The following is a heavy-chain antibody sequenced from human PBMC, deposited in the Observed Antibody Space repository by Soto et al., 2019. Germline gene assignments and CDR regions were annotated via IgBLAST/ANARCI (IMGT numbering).Heavy chain of an antibody. CDR3: ARDRLGAPPYYYYYGMDV. J-gene: IGHJ6*02. V-gene: IGHV1-69*13. D-gene: IGHD1-26*01. CDR1: GGTFSSYA. Sequence: SVKVSCKASGGTFSSYAISWARQAPGQGLEWMGGIIPIFGTANYAQKFQGRVTITADESTSTAYMELSSLRSEDTAVYYCARDRLGAPPYYYYYGMDVWGQGTTVTVS. CDR2: IIPIFGTA.